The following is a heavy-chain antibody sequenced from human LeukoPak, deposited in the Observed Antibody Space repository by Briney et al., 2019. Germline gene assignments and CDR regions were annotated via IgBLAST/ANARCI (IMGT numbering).Heavy chain of an antibody. CDR3: AKDLWQYVDTAMVIDY. J-gene: IGHJ4*02. D-gene: IGHD5-18*01. CDR2: FSGSGDST. CDR1: GFTFSNYA. V-gene: IGHV3-23*01. Sequence: GGSLRLSCAASGFTFSNYAMSWVRQAPGKGLEWVSSFSGSGDSTNYADSVKGRFTIPRDNSKNTLYLQMNSLRAEDTAVYYCAKDLWQYVDTAMVIDYWGQGTLVTVSS.